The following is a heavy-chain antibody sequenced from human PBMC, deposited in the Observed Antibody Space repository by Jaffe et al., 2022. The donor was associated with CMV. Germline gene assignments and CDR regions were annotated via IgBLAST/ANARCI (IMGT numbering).Heavy chain of an antibody. CDR2: INHSGST. J-gene: IGHJ6*03. V-gene: IGHV4-34*01. CDR3: ASNIAARPRYYYYYMDV. D-gene: IGHD6-6*01. Sequence: QVQLQQWGAGLLKPSETLSLTCAVYGGSFSGYYWSWIRQPPGKGLEWIGEINHSGSTNYNPSLKSRVTISVDTSKNQFSLKLSSVTAADTAVYYCASNIAARPRYYYYYMDVWGKGTTVTVSS. CDR1: GGSFSGYY.